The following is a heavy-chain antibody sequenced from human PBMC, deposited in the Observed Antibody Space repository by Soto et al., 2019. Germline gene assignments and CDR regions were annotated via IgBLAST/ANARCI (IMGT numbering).Heavy chain of an antibody. D-gene: IGHD2-15*01. CDR1: GYSFTSYW. Sequence: GESLKISCKASGYSFTSYWISWVRQTPGKGLEWMGRIDLSDSNTRYSPSFQGHVVISTDKSTTTAYVQWSSLKASDTATYYCARVKGFRIFDGMDVWGQGTTVTVS. CDR2: IDLSDSNT. V-gene: IGHV5-10-1*01. J-gene: IGHJ6*02. CDR3: ARVKGFRIFDGMDV.